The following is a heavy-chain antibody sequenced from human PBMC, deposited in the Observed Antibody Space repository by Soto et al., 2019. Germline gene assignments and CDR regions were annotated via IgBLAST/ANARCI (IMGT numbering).Heavy chain of an antibody. D-gene: IGHD2-2*01. Sequence: QDRLVQSAAEVKKPGASVRVSCKDSGYTFSNYGMTWGRQAPGQGLDCMGWISAYNSNTHFAQKFQGRVTMTTATPTTTAFMELRSLRSDDTAVYYCARIGDCSITTCSFPTRFHMRGYYYYYGMDVWGPGTTVTVSS. CDR2: ISAYNSNT. V-gene: IGHV1-18*01. J-gene: IGHJ6*02. CDR3: ARIGDCSITTCSFPTRFHMRGYYYYYGMDV. CDR1: GYTFSNYG.